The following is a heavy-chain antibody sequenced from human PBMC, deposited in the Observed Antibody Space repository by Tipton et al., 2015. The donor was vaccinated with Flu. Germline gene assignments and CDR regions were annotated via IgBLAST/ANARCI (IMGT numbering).Heavy chain of an antibody. J-gene: IGHJ6*02. CDR3: AKGYSYYYYYSMDV. Sequence: VQLVQSGGGLVQPGGSLRLSCAASGFIFSSYWMSWVRQAPGKGLEWVSGITWNSGSIAYADSVKGHFTISRDNAKNSLYLQMGSLRAEDTALYFCAKGYSYYYYYSMDVWGQGTTVTVSS. CDR1: GFIFSSYW. CDR2: ITWNSGSI. D-gene: IGHD2-21*01. V-gene: IGHV3-9*01.